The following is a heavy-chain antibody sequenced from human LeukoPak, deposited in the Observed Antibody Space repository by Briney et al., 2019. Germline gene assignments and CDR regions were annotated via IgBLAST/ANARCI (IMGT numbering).Heavy chain of an antibody. CDR3: ARALGWFGELLSFDY. Sequence: SETLSLTCAVSGGSISSGGYSWSWIRQPPGKGLEWIGYIYRSGSTYYNPSLKSRVTISVDRSKNQFSLKLSSVTAADTAVYYCARALGWFGELLSFDYWGQGTLVTVSS. V-gene: IGHV4-30-2*01. J-gene: IGHJ4*02. D-gene: IGHD3-10*01. CDR1: GGSISSGGYS. CDR2: IYRSGST.